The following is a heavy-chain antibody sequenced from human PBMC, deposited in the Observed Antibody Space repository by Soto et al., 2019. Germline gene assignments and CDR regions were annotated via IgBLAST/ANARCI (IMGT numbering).Heavy chain of an antibody. Sequence: QLQLQESGPGLVKPSETLSLTCTVSGGSISSSSYYWGWIRQPPGKGLEWIGSFSYSGDTYYNPSLKSRITISVDTSKNQFSLKLSSVTAADTAVYYCARRNAVGGSSWRTFDYWGQGTLVTVSS. D-gene: IGHD6-13*01. V-gene: IGHV4-39*01. CDR1: GGSISSSSYY. CDR2: FSYSGDT. CDR3: ARRNAVGGSSWRTFDY. J-gene: IGHJ4*02.